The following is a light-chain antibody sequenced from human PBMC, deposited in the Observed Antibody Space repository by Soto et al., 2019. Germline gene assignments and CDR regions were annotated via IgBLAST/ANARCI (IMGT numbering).Light chain of an antibody. CDR1: KLGDKY. CDR2: QDT. CDR3: QAWDSGNVV. J-gene: IGLJ2*01. Sequence: SYELTQSPSVSVSPGQTASITCSGDKLGDKYACWYQQKPGQSPVLVIYQDTKLPSGLPERFSASNSGNTATLTITGTQAMDEAHYYCQAWDSGNVVFGGGTQLTVL. V-gene: IGLV3-1*01.